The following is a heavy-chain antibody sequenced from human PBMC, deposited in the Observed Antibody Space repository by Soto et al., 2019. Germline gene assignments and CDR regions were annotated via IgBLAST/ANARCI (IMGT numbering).Heavy chain of an antibody. J-gene: IGHJ4*02. CDR1: GFTFSSYG. Sequence: QVQLVESGGGVVQPGRSLRLSCAASGFTFSSYGMHWVRQAPGKGLEWVAVIWYDGSNKYYADSVKGRFTISRDNSKNTLYLQMNSLRAEDTAVYYCARSIRVRYYDSSGIDYWGQGTLVTVFS. CDR3: ARSIRVRYYDSSGIDY. V-gene: IGHV3-33*01. D-gene: IGHD3-22*01. CDR2: IWYDGSNK.